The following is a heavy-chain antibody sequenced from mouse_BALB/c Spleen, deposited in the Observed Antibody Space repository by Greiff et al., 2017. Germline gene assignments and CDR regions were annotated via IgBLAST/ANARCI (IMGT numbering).Heavy chain of an antibody. CDR1: GFTFSDYY. CDR3: ARALLLRFYAMDY. D-gene: IGHD1-1*01. Sequence: EVQLVESGGGLVKPGGSLKLSCAASGFTFSDYYMYWVRQTPEKRLEWVATISDGGSYTYYPDSVKGRFTISRDNAKNNLYLQMSSLKSEDTAMYYCARALLLRFYAMDYWGQGTSVTVSS. V-gene: IGHV5-4*02. CDR2: ISDGGSYT. J-gene: IGHJ4*01.